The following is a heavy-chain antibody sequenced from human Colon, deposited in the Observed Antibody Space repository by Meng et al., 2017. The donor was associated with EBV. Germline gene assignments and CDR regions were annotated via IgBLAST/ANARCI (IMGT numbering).Heavy chain of an antibody. CDR2: IYWDDDK. D-gene: IGHD3-10*01. CDR3: ALNHYVSGSYYQFGY. CDR1: GFSLSTSGVG. J-gene: IGHJ4*02. Sequence: QITLKESGPTLGQPXXIPTLRCTFSGFSLSTSGVGVGWIRQPPGKALEWLALIYWDDDKRYRPSLKSRLTITKDTSKNEVVLTMTNMDPVDTATYFCALNHYVSGSYYQFGYWGQGTRVTVSS. V-gene: IGHV2-5*02.